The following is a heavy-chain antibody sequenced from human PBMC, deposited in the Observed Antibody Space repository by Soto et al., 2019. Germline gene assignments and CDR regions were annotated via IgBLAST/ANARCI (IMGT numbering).Heavy chain of an antibody. D-gene: IGHD2-2*01. J-gene: IGHJ6*02. Sequence: QSGGSLRLSCAASGFTVSSNYMSWVRQAPGKGLEWVSVIYSGGSTYYADSVKGRFTISRDNSKNTLYLQMNSLRAEDTAVYYCASPTRTSYYYYGMDVWGQGTTVTVSS. V-gene: IGHV3-53*01. CDR3: ASPTRTSYYYYGMDV. CDR1: GFTVSSNY. CDR2: IYSGGST.